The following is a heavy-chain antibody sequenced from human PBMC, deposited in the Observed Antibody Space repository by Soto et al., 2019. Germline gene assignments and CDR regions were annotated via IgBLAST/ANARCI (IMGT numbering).Heavy chain of an antibody. D-gene: IGHD6-13*01. V-gene: IGHV1-18*01. CDR1: GYTFTSYG. Sequence: ASVKVSCKASGYTFTSYGISWVRQAPGQGLEWMGWISAYNGNTNYAQKLQGRVAMTTDTSTSTAYMELRSLRSDDTAVYYCARVKGSSCGVGACWFDPWGQGTLVTVSS. J-gene: IGHJ5*02. CDR2: ISAYNGNT. CDR3: ARVKGSSCGVGACWFDP.